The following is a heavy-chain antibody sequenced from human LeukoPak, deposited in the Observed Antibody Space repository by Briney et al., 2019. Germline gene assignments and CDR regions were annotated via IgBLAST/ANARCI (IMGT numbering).Heavy chain of an antibody. CDR1: GFTFSSYG. CDR3: AKDSHGNEPAAISYYFDY. D-gene: IGHD2-2*01. Sequence: SGGSLRLSCAASGFTFSSYGMHWVRQAPGKGLEWVAFIRYDGSNKYYADSVKGRFTISRDNSMNTLYLQMNSLRAEDTAVYYCAKDSHGNEPAAISYYFDYGGQGPLVTVSS. V-gene: IGHV3-30*02. J-gene: IGHJ4*02. CDR2: IRYDGSNK.